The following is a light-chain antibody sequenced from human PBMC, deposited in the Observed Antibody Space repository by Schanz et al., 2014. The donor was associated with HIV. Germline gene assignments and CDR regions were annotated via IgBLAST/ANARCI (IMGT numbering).Light chain of an antibody. V-gene: IGLV1-44*01. CDR2: NND. CDR1: RSDIGGRS. J-gene: IGLJ3*02. CDR3: SSYTSTNTVV. Sequence: QSVLTQPPSASAAPGQRVTISCSGIRSDIGGRSVDWYRQRPGAAPKLVIHNNDQRPSGVPDRISGSKSGTSASLTITGLQPEDEAHYYCSSYTSTNTVVFGGGTKVTVL.